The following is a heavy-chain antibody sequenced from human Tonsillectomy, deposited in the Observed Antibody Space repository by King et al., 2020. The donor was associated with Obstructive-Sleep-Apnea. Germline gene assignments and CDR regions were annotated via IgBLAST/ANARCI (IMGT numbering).Heavy chain of an antibody. J-gene: IGHJ4*02. CDR2: ISGSGGST. CDR1: GFTFSSYA. Sequence: VQLVESGGGLVQPGGSLRLSCAASGFTFSSYAMSWVRQAPGKGLEWVSAISGSGGSTYYADSVKGRFTISRDNSKNTLYLQMNSLGAEDTAVYYCAKGGSMVRGVIRDFDYWGQGTLVTVSS. V-gene: IGHV3-23*04. CDR3: AKGGSMVRGVIRDFDY. D-gene: IGHD3-10*01.